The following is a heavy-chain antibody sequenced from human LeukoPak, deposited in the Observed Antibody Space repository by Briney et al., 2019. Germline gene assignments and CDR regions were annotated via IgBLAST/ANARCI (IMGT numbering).Heavy chain of an antibody. CDR3: ARGGAARPDY. D-gene: IGHD6-6*01. V-gene: IGHV3-48*04. CDR2: ISSGRPTI. CDR1: GFTFSSYG. Sequence: GGSLRLSCAASGFTFSSYGMNWVRQAPGTGLQWVSYISSGRPTINYSDSVRGRFTVSRDNAKRTLYLQTNNLRVEDTAVYYCARGGAARPDYWGQGTLVTVSS. J-gene: IGHJ4*02.